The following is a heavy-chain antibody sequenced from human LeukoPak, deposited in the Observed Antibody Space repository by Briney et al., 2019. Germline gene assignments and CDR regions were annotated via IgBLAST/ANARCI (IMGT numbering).Heavy chain of an antibody. J-gene: IGHJ4*02. CDR1: GFTSSSYW. V-gene: IGHV3-74*01. CDR2: INSDGSST. CDR3: ARTISSSSTSCFLY. Sequence: PGGSLRLSCAASGFTSSSYWMHWVRQAPGKGLVWVSRINSDGSSTSYADSVKGRFTISRDNAKNTLYLQMNSLRAEDTAVYYCARTISSSSTSCFLYWGQGTLVTVSS. D-gene: IGHD2-2*01.